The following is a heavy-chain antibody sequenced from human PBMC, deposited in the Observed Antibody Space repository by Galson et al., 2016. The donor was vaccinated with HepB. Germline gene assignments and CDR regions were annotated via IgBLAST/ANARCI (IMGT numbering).Heavy chain of an antibody. CDR2: INPSGAGA. Sequence: SVKVSCKASGYTFTSYYLHWVRQAPGQGLEWMGIINPSGAGASHAQKFQGRLTMTRNTSTTTVYMELSSLRSEDTAVYYCVSGNYGEYYFDYWGQGTLVTVSS. CDR3: VSGNYGEYYFDY. CDR1: GYTFTSYY. D-gene: IGHD4-23*01. J-gene: IGHJ4*02. V-gene: IGHV1-46*01.